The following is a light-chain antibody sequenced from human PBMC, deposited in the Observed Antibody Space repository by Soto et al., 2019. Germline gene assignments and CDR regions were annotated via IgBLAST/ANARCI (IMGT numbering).Light chain of an antibody. CDR1: SSDIGGYDY. J-gene: IGLJ1*01. Sequence: QSALTQPASVSGSPGQSITISCIGTSSDIGGYDYVSWYQQHPGKAPKLIIYGVSKRPSGVSDRFSGSKSGNTASLTISGLQAEDEADYYCDSYTSSSTYVFGSVTKLTVL. CDR2: GVS. CDR3: DSYTSSSTYV. V-gene: IGLV2-14*01.